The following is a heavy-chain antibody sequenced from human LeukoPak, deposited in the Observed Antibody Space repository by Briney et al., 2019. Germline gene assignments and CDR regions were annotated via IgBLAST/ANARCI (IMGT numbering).Heavy chain of an antibody. V-gene: IGHV3-7*04. CDR3: ARGNWNAFDY. D-gene: IGHD1-1*01. CDR1: GFSFSRYW. J-gene: IGHJ4*02. Sequence: GGSLRLSCAASGFSFSRYWINWVRQAPEKGLEWVANIKEDGSEKNYVDSVKGRFSISRDSTNNSVSLQMSSLRDEDTAIYYCARGNWNAFDYWGQGIQVSVSS. CDR2: IKEDGSEK.